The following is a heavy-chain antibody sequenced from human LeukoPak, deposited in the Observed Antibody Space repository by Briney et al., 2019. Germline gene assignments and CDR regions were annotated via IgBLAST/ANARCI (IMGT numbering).Heavy chain of an antibody. J-gene: IGHJ4*02. D-gene: IGHD3-10*01. CDR3: AKVRRSGGYLY. V-gene: IGHV3-23*01. Sequence: GGSLRLSCAASGFTFSNYAMNWVRQAPGRGLEWVSAISGSGGSTYYADSVKGRFTISRDNSKNTLYLQMNSLRAEDTAVYYCAKVRRSGGYLYWGQGTLVTVSS. CDR2: ISGSGGST. CDR1: GFTFSNYA.